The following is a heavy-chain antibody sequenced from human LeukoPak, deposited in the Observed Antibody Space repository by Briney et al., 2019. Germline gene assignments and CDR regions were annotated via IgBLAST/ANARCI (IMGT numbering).Heavy chain of an antibody. CDR3: ARVPYGDYVYY. CDR1: AGSITSYY. D-gene: IGHD4-17*01. CDR2: IYYSGRT. V-gene: IGHV4-59*13. Sequence: PSDTQSLTCTVAAGSITSYYWSWIRQHPGEGLGWIGYIYYSGRTYSNPSLKGRVTLSVDTSKTQFSLRRSAVTAAAPALYNVARVPYGDYVYYWGQGTLVTASS. J-gene: IGHJ4*02.